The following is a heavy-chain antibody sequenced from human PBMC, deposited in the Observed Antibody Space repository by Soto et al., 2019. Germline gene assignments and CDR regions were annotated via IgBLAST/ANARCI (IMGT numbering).Heavy chain of an antibody. D-gene: IGHD2-15*01. J-gene: IGHJ4*02. Sequence: LSLTCTVSGDSISSGSYYWDWIRQPPGKGLEWIGYIFYSGSTLYNPSLKSRVTISVDTSKNQFSLKLSSVTAADTAVYYCARAGAATLSDYWGQGTLVTVSS. V-gene: IGHV4-61*05. CDR2: IFYSGST. CDR1: GDSISSGSYY. CDR3: ARAGAATLSDY.